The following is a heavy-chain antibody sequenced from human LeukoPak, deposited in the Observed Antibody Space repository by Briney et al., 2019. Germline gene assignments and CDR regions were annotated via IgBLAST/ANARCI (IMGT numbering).Heavy chain of an antibody. CDR3: AKDRVRGVMVDY. CDR2: IRYDGSNK. V-gene: IGHV3-30*02. CDR1: GFTFSSYG. Sequence: PGGSLRLSCAASGFTFSSYGMHWVRQAPGKGLEWVAFIRYDGSNKYYADSVKGRFTISRDNSKNTLYLRMNSLRAEDTAVYYCAKDRVRGVMVDYWGQGTLVTVSS. D-gene: IGHD3-10*01. J-gene: IGHJ4*02.